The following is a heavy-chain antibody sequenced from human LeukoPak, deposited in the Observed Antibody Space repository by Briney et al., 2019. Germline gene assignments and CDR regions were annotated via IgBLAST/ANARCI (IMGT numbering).Heavy chain of an antibody. CDR1: GFTVANTR. D-gene: IGHD4-17*01. CDR3: IRERFGDYAEN. V-gene: IGHV3-53*03. J-gene: IGHJ4*02. CDR2: IYRDGTT. Sequence: GESLRLSCVASGFTVANTRMGWVRQPPGKGLEWVSVIYRDGTTPCADSVKGRFTISGDISKNTVYLQMNNLRAEDTAIYYCIRERFGDYAENWGQGTLVTVSS.